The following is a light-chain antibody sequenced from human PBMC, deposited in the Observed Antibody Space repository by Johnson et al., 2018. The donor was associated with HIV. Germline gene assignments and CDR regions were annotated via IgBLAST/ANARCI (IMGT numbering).Light chain of an antibody. CDR1: SSNIGNNY. J-gene: IGLJ1*01. V-gene: IGLV1-51*02. Sequence: SVLTQPPSMSAAPGEKVTISCSGSSSNIGNNYVSWYQQVPGTAPKLLIYEDNKRPSGIPDRFSCSKSGTSATLGITGLQTGDEAYYYCVTWDSSLRSGFFGTGTKVTVL. CDR2: EDN. CDR3: VTWDSSLRSGF.